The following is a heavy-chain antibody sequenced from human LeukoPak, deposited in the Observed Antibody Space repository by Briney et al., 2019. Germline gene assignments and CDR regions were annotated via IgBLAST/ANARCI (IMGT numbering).Heavy chain of an antibody. CDR3: AELGITMIGGV. CDR2: ISSSGSTI. Sequence: GGSLRLSRAASGFTFSSYGMSWVRQAPGKGLEWVSYISSSGSTIYYADSVKGRFTISRDNAKNSLYLQMNSLRAEDTAVYYCAELGITMIGGVWGKGTAVTISS. CDR1: GFTFSSYG. V-gene: IGHV3-48*03. J-gene: IGHJ6*04. D-gene: IGHD3-10*02.